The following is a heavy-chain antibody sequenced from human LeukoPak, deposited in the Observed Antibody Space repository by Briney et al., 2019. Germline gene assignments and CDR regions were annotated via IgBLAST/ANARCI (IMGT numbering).Heavy chain of an antibody. Sequence: SETLSLTCAVYGGSFSGYYWSWIRQPPGKGLEWIGYIYTSGSTNYNPSLKSRVTISVDTSKNQFSLKLSSVTAADTAVYYCARRTPSPGGYIDYCGQGTLVTVSS. CDR3: ARRTPSPGGYIDY. CDR1: GGSFSGYY. CDR2: IYTSGST. V-gene: IGHV4-4*09. D-gene: IGHD4-23*01. J-gene: IGHJ4*02.